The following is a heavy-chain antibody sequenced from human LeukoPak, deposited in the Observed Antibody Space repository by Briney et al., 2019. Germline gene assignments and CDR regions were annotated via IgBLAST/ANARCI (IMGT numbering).Heavy chain of an antibody. V-gene: IGHV1-46*01. Sequence: ASVKVSCKASGYAFTSYYMHWVRQAPGQGLEWMGIINPSGGSTSYAQKFRGRDTMTRDTSTSTVYMELSSLRSEDTAVYYCARGSGGIFGVVPIDYWGQGTLVTVSS. CDR2: INPSGGST. CDR3: ARGSGGIFGVVPIDY. CDR1: GYAFTSYY. J-gene: IGHJ4*02. D-gene: IGHD3-3*01.